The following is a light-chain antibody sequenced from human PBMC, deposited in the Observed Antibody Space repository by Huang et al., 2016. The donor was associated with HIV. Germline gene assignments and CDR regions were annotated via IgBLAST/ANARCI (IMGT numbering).Light chain of an antibody. V-gene: IGKV4-1*01. Sequence: DIVMTQSPDSLAVSLGERANINCKSSQSVLSGNNKNYLAWFQQKSGQPPKLLIYWASTRESGVPDRFSGSGSRTDFTLTINNLQPEDVAVYYCQQYFNPPVTFGPGTKVHVK. CDR2: WAS. J-gene: IGKJ3*01. CDR3: QQYFNPPVT. CDR1: QSVLSGNNKNY.